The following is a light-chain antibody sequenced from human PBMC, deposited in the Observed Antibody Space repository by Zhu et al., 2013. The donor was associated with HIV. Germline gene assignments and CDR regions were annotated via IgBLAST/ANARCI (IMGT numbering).Light chain of an antibody. V-gene: IGLV2-14*01. CDR1: NSVIRDYSY. Sequence: QSALTQPASVSGSLGQSITISCTGTNSVIRDYSYVSWYQHYPGKAPKLLIYAVTNRPSGVANRFSGSKSGDTASLTISGLLAEDEADYFCSSYTNRHTVIFGGGTKLTVL. J-gene: IGLJ2*01. CDR3: SSYTNRHTVI. CDR2: AVT.